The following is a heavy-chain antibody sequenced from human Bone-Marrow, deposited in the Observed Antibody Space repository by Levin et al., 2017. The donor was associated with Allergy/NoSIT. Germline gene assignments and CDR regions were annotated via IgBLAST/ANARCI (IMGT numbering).Heavy chain of an antibody. CDR3: ARRAVRNLLDAFDV. V-gene: IGHV5-51*01. D-gene: IGHD1-1*01. CDR2: IYAGGSDA. J-gene: IGHJ3*01. CDR1: GYTFTTYH. Sequence: GGSLRLSCKDSGYTFTTYHFAWVRQMPGKGLEWMGMIYAGGSDAEYSPSFRGQVTISVDRSISTAYLQWSSLKASDTAIYYCARRAVRNLLDAFDVWGQGTMVTVSS.